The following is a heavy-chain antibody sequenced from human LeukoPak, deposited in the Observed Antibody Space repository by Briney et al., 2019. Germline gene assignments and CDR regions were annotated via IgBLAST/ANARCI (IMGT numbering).Heavy chain of an antibody. Sequence: PGGSLRLSCAASGFAFSNYDMLWVRQATGKGLEWVSAINTAADTYYPESVKGRFTISRENAKSSLYLQMNSLRVGDTAVYFCVRAPPATGWLIDHWGQGTLVTVSS. J-gene: IGHJ4*02. CDR1: GFAFSNYD. D-gene: IGHD6-19*01. CDR3: VRAPPATGWLIDH. V-gene: IGHV3-13*04. CDR2: INTAADT.